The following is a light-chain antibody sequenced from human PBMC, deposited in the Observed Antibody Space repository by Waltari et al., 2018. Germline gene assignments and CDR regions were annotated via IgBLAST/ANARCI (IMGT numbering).Light chain of an antibody. J-gene: IGLJ3*02. CDR1: SSDIGAYNA. CDR3: SSKTTRDTRL. CDR2: DVH. V-gene: IGLV2-14*03. Sequence: QSALTQPASVSGSPGQSITISCTGTSSDIGAYNAVPWYQPHPGKAPKVVIYDVHNRPSGVSNRFSGSMSGNTASLTISGLQTEDEADYYCSSKTTRDTRLFGGGTKLTVL.